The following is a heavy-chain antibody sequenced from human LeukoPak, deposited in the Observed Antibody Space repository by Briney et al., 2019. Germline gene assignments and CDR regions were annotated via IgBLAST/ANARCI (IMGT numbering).Heavy chain of an antibody. CDR2: INPSGGST. D-gene: IGHD2-21*02. CDR1: GYTFTSYY. CDR3: ARDFVVVTATPYNWFDP. V-gene: IGHV1-46*01. Sequence: ASVTVSCKASGYTFTSYYMHWVRQAPGQGLEWMGIINPSGGSTSYAQKFQGRVTMTRDMSTSTVYMELSSLRSEDTAVYYCARDFVVVTATPYNWFDPWGQGTLVTVSS. J-gene: IGHJ5*02.